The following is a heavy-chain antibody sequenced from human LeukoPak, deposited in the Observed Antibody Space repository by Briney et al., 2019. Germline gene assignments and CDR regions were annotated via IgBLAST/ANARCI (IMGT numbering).Heavy chain of an antibody. Sequence: PGGSLRLSCAASGFTFSSYAMNWVRQAPGTGLEWVSGISGSGGSTNYADSVKGRFTISRDNSKNTLYLQMNSLRAEDTAVFYCAKGQGTNYFDSTGYYKPDYWGQGTLVTVSS. V-gene: IGHV3-23*01. J-gene: IGHJ4*02. CDR1: GFTFSSYA. D-gene: IGHD3-22*01. CDR2: ISGSGGST. CDR3: AKGQGTNYFDSTGYYKPDY.